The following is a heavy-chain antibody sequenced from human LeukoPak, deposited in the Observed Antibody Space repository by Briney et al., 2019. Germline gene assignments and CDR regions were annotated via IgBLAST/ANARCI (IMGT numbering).Heavy chain of an antibody. CDR1: GGSFSGYY. D-gene: IGHD5-24*01. CDR3: ARAMRQLRRDGFDI. V-gene: IGHV4-34*01. CDR2: INHSGST. Sequence: SETLSLTCAVYGGSFSGYYCTWIRQPPGKGLEFIGEINHSGSTNYKPSLKSRVTIALDTSKNHLSLRLSSVTAADTAVHYCARAMRQLRRDGFDIWGQGTMVTVSS. J-gene: IGHJ3*02.